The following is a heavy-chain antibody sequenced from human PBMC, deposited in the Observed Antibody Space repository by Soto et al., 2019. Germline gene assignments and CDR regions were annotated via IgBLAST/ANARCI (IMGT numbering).Heavy chain of an antibody. V-gene: IGHV1-2*04. J-gene: IGHJ6*02. D-gene: IGHD2-8*01. CDR2: INPKSGGT. CDR1: GYTFTGSY. Sequence: ASVKVSCKASGYTFTGSYIHWVRQAPGQGLEWMGWINPKSGGTSTAQKFQGWVTMTTDTSISTASMELTRLTSDDTAIYYCARGDSTDCSNGVCSFFYNHDMDVWGQGTTVTVSS. CDR3: ARGDSTDCSNGVCSFFYNHDMDV.